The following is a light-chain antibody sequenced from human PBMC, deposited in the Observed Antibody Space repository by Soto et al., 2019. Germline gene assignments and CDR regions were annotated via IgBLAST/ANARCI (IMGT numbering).Light chain of an antibody. CDR3: SSLTSSSTFVV. CDR2: DVT. CDR1: SSDVGGYNY. Sequence: QSALTQPASVSGSPGQSITISCTGTSSDVGGYNYVSWYQHHPGKAPKLMIYDVTNRPSGVSNRFSGSKSGNTASLTISGPQGEEGADYYRSSLTSSSTFVVFGGGTKVPVL. V-gene: IGLV2-14*03. J-gene: IGLJ2*01.